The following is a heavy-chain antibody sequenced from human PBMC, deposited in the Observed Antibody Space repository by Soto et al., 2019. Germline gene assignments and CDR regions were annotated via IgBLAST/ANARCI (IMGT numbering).Heavy chain of an antibody. CDR3: ARAYDSSGYVFDY. J-gene: IGHJ4*02. D-gene: IGHD3-22*01. Sequence: QVQLVQSGAEVKKPGSSVKVSCKASGGTFSSYTISWVRQAPGQGLEWMGRIIPILGIANYAQKCQGRVTITADKSTSTAYMELSSLRSEDTAVYYCARAYDSSGYVFDYWGQGTLVTVSS. CDR1: GGTFSSYT. CDR2: IIPILGIA. V-gene: IGHV1-69*02.